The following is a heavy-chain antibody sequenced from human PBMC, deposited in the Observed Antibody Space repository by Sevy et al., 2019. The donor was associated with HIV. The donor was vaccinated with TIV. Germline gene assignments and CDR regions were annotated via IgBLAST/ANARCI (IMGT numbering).Heavy chain of an antibody. J-gene: IGHJ4*02. Sequence: AETLSLTCAVSGWSIPGHYWSWIRQTPQKGLEWFGYHYHSDSTKYNPSLKSRGTISVHTSKNQFFLILSSVTAADTVVYYCARVDNSGTYVLYWGQGIRVTVSS. CDR2: HYHSDST. CDR1: GWSIPGHY. D-gene: IGHD3-10*01. CDR3: ARVDNSGTYVLY. V-gene: IGHV4-59*11.